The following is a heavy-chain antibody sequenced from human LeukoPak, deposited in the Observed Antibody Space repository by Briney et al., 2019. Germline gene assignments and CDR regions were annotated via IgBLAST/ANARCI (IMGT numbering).Heavy chain of an antibody. J-gene: IGHJ4*02. CDR1: GGSISSGGYY. V-gene: IGHV4-31*03. Sequence: PSQTLSLTCTVSGGSISSGGYYWSWIRQHPGKGLEWIGYIYYSGSTYYNPSLKSRVTISVDTSKNQFSLKLSSVTAADTAVYYCARVRYYYDSSGYYSLRGYFDYWGQGTLVTVPS. CDR3: ARVRYYYDSSGYYSLRGYFDY. D-gene: IGHD3-22*01. CDR2: IYYSGST.